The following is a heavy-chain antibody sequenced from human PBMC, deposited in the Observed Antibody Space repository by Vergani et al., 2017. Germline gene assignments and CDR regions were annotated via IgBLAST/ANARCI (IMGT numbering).Heavy chain of an antibody. Sequence: EVQLVESGGGLVQPGGSLRLSCAASGFTVSSNYMSWVRQAPGKGLEWVSVIYSGGSTYYADSVKGRFTISRDNSKNTLYLQMNSLRAEDTAVYYCARESIAAGDALDIWGQGTMVTVSS. J-gene: IGHJ3*02. CDR1: GFTVSSNY. V-gene: IGHV3-66*02. D-gene: IGHD6-13*01. CDR2: IYSGGST. CDR3: ARESIAAGDALDI.